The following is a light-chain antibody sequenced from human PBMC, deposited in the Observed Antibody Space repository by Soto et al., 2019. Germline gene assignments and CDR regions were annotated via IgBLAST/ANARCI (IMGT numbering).Light chain of an antibody. J-gene: IGLJ1*01. CDR1: SSDVGSYNL. CDR3: CSYADSSRIYV. Sequence: QSVLTQPASVSGSPGQSITISCTGTSSDVGSYNLVSWYQQHPGKAPKLMIYEGSKRPSGISNRFSGSKSANTASLTISGLQAEDEAEYYCCSYADSSRIYVFGSGTKVTVL. CDR2: EGS. V-gene: IGLV2-23*01.